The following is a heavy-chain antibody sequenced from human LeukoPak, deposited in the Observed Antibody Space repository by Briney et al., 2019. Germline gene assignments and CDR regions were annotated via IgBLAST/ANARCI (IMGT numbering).Heavy chain of an antibody. D-gene: IGHD3-10*01. J-gene: IGHJ5*02. Sequence: GRSLSLSCAASGFTFSSYGMHWVRQAPGKGLEWMALISYDGSVKYYADSVKGRFTISRDNSKNTLYLQMNSLRAEDTAVYYCAKDGPNSWFGEATWGQGTLVTVSS. CDR2: ISYDGSVK. CDR3: AKDGPNSWFGEAT. CDR1: GFTFSSYG. V-gene: IGHV3-30*18.